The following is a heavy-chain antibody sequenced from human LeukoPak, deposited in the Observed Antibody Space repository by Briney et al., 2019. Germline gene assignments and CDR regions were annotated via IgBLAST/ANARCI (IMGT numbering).Heavy chain of an antibody. CDR2: INADGKDT. V-gene: IGHV3-74*01. CDR1: GFTFSSYA. J-gene: IGHJ4*02. CDR3: ARGSSSGWPDYFDY. D-gene: IGHD6-19*01. Sequence: GGSLRLSCAASGFTFSSYAMSWVRQAPGKGLLWVSRINADGKDTPYVDSVKGRFSISRDNAKNTLYLQMNSLRAEDTAVYYCARGSSSGWPDYFDYWGQGVLVTVSS.